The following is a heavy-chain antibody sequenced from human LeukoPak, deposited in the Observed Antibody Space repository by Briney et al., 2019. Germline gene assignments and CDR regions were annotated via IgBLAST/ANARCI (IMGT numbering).Heavy chain of an antibody. D-gene: IGHD6-13*01. CDR1: GYTFTSYG. V-gene: IGHV1-18*01. CDR3: ARDATFLLYSSRALPDYYYGMDV. J-gene: IGHJ6*02. CDR2: ISAYNGNT. Sequence: ASVKVSCKASGYTFTSYGISRVRQAPGQGLEWMGWISAYNGNTNYAQKLQGRVTMTTDTSTSTAYMELRSLRSDDTAVYYCARDATFLLYSSRALPDYYYGMDVWGQGTTVTVSS.